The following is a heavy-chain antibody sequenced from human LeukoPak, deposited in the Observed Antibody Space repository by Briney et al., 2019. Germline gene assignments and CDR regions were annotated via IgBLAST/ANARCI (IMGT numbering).Heavy chain of an antibody. Sequence: SETLSLTCGVSGGSITNTNYWTWVRQPPGKGLEWIGEVNLQGSTNYNPSLMGRVAIAVDTSENHISLQLTSVTAADTAVYYCASYEYYYGSEYFQHWGQGTLVTVSS. CDR1: GGSITNTNY. V-gene: IGHV4-4*02. D-gene: IGHD3-10*01. CDR2: VNLQGST. CDR3: ASYEYYYGSEYFQH. J-gene: IGHJ1*01.